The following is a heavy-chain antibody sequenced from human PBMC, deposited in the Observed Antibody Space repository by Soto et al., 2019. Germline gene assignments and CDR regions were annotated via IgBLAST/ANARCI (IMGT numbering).Heavy chain of an antibody. CDR1: GFTCRSYA. D-gene: IGHD3-10*01. Sequence: SLRLSCAASGFTCRSYAMHWVRQAPGPGLEWVAVISYDGSNKYYADSVKGRFTISRDNSKNTLYLQMNSLRAEDTAVYYCARGGTLLLWFGGSDYYGMDVWGQGTTVTVSS. CDR2: ISYDGSNK. V-gene: IGHV3-30-3*01. J-gene: IGHJ6*02. CDR3: ARGGTLLLWFGGSDYYGMDV.